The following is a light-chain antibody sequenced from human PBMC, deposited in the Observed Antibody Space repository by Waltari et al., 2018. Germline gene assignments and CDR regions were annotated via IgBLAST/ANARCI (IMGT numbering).Light chain of an antibody. CDR2: EVT. V-gene: IGLV2-14*01. CDR1: SSDVGSNNY. CDR3: SSYTSSSTWV. Sequence: QSALTQPASVSGSPGQSITISCTGTSSDVGSNNYVSWYQQHPGKAPKLMISEVTNRPSGVSNRFSGSKSGNTASLTISGLQAEDEADYYCSSYTSSSTWVFGGGTKLTVL. J-gene: IGLJ3*02.